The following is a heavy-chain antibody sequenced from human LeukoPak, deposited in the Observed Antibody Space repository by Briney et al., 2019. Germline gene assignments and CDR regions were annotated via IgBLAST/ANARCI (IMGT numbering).Heavy chain of an antibody. CDR1: GYTFTGYY. D-gene: IGHD6-13*01. Sequence: ASVKVSCKASGYTFTGYYMHWVRQAPGQGLEWMGWINPNSGGTNYAQKFQGWVTMTRDTSISTAYMELSTLRSDDTAVYYCARSTHSSSWDERGNWFDPWGQGTLVTVSS. V-gene: IGHV1-2*04. J-gene: IGHJ5*02. CDR2: INPNSGGT. CDR3: ARSTHSSSWDERGNWFDP.